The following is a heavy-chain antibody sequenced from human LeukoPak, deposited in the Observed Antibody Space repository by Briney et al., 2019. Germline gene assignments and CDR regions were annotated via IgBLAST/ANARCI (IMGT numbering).Heavy chain of an antibody. D-gene: IGHD3-10*01. Sequence: SETLSLTCAVYGGSFSGYYWSWIRQPPGKGLEWIGEINHSGSTNYNPSLKSRVTISVDTSKNQFSLKLSSVTAADTAVYYCARTLGYNWFDPWGQGTLVTVSS. J-gene: IGHJ5*02. CDR3: ARTLGYNWFDP. CDR1: GGSFSGYY. V-gene: IGHV4-34*01. CDR2: INHSGST.